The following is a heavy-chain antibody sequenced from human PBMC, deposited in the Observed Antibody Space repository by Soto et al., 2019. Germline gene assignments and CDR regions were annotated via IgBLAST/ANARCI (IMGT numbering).Heavy chain of an antibody. V-gene: IGHV4-59*12. CDR2: VYSSGTT. J-gene: IGHJ4*02. Sequence: QVQLQESGPGLVKPSETLSLTCTISGVSISSYYWSWIRQPPGKGLEWIGYVYSSGTTNYNPSLKRLVTRSLDTSKTQFSLTVGSVTGEDTAVYYCASSKLNDCGGACELDYWGQGTLVTVSS. CDR1: GVSISSYY. CDR3: ASSKLNDCGGACELDY. D-gene: IGHD2-21*02.